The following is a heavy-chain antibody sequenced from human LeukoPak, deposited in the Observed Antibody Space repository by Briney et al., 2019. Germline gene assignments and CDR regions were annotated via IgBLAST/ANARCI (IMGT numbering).Heavy chain of an antibody. CDR3: ARDGEDHYYDY. CDR2: IYIGGTI. D-gene: IGHD7-27*01. V-gene: IGHV3-66*01. J-gene: IGHJ4*02. CDR1: GFTVSSNH. Sequence: GGSLRLSCAASGFTVSSNHMSWVRQAPGKGLEWVSIIYIGGTIYYADSVKGRFTISRDNSMNTVYLEMNSLRAEDTAVYYCARDGEDHYYDYWGQGTLVTVST.